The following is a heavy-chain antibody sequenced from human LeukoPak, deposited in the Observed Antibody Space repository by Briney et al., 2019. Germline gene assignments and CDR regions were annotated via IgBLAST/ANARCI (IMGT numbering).Heavy chain of an antibody. CDR1: GFTFSSYG. D-gene: IGHD4-17*01. J-gene: IGHJ4*02. Sequence: PGRSLRLSCTTTGFTFSSYGMHWVRQAPGKGLEWVAVISSDGSGKHSAESVKGRFTISRDNSKNTLYLQMNSLRAEDTAVYYCARWVYGDSKGSYFDYWGQGTLVTVSS. V-gene: IGHV3-30*03. CDR2: ISSDGSGK. CDR3: ARWVYGDSKGSYFDY.